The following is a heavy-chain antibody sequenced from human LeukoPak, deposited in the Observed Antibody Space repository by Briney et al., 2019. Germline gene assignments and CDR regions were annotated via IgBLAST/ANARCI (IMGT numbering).Heavy chain of an antibody. CDR2: IYPGDSDT. V-gene: IGHV5-51*01. CDR1: GYSFTSYW. CDR3: ARVVLTGTPN. J-gene: IGHJ4*02. D-gene: IGHD1-7*01. Sequence: GESLKISCKGSGYSFTSYWIGWVRQMPGKGLEWMGIIYPGDSDTRYSPSFQGQVTISADKSISTAYLQWSSLRSEDTAVYYCARVVLTGTPNWGQGTLVTVSS.